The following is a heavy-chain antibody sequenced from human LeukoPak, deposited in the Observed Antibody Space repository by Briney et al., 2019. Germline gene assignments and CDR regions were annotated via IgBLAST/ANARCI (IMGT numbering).Heavy chain of an antibody. V-gene: IGHV4-34*01. Sequence: SETLSLTCAVYGGSFSGYYWTWIRQPPGKGLEWIGEINDSGSTNSNPSLKSRVTISVDTSKNQFSLKLSSVTAADTAVYHCARHVGYGNNWFDPWGQGTLVTVSS. CDR2: INDSGST. CDR1: GGSFSGYY. D-gene: IGHD5-18*01. J-gene: IGHJ5*02. CDR3: ARHVGYGNNWFDP.